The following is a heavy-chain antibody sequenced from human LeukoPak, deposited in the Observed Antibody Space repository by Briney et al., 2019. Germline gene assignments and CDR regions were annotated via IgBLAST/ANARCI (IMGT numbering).Heavy chain of an antibody. CDR3: AKRRRAYYDILTGYSDYFDY. Sequence: GGSLRLSCAASGFTFSSYWMSWVRQAPGKGLEWVSAISGSGGSTYYADSVKGRFTISRDNSKNTLYLQMNSLRAEDTAVYYCAKRRRAYYDILTGYSDYFDYWGQGTLVTVSS. CDR2: ISGSGGST. V-gene: IGHV3-23*01. CDR1: GFTFSSYW. J-gene: IGHJ4*02. D-gene: IGHD3-9*01.